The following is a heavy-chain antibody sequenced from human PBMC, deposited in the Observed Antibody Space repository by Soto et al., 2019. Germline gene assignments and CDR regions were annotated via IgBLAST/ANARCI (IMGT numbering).Heavy chain of an antibody. V-gene: IGHV3-48*01. CDR2: ISSSSSVI. D-gene: IGHD7-27*01. CDR1: GFILSDCA. J-gene: IGHJ6*03. CDR3: ARDLSWGSNWYYFMDV. Sequence: VQLVESGGGLVQPGGYLRLYFATSGFILSDCAMNWVRQAPGKGLEWVSYISSSSSVIDYADSVKGRFNVSRDNARNSLYLQMNSLRAEDTAVYYCARDLSWGSNWYYFMDVWGKGTTVTVSS.